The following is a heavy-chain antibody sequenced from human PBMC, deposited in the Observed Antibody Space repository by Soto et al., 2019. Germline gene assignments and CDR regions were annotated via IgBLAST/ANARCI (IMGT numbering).Heavy chain of an antibody. J-gene: IGHJ4*02. CDR2: IIPIFGTA. D-gene: IGHD3-22*01. V-gene: IGHV1-69*01. CDR1: GGTFSSYA. CDR3: ARKSQYYYDSSGYYYFDY. Sequence: QVQLVQSGAEVKKPGSSVKVSCKASGGTFSSYAISWVRQAPGQGLEWMGGIIPIFGTANYAQKFQGRVTITEDESTSTAYMELSSLRSEDTAVYYCARKSQYYYDSSGYYYFDYWGQGTLVTVSS.